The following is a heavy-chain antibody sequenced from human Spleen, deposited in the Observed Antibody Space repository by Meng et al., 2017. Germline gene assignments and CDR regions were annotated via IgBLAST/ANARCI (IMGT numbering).Heavy chain of an antibody. D-gene: IGHD3-22*01. CDR1: GGSTRGTNW. CDR3: ATSVGYYDSSGYLYIPDCFDP. V-gene: IGHV4-4*02. Sequence: VHRKGSGPGRVQPSGTLSLTCVVSGGSTRGTNWWSWVRQPPGMGLEWIGEISDNGTTNYNPSLKSRVTISVDKSKNQFSLNMRFVTAADTAVYYCATSVGYYDSSGYLYIPDCFDPWGQGTLVTVSS. J-gene: IGHJ5*02. CDR2: ISDNGTT.